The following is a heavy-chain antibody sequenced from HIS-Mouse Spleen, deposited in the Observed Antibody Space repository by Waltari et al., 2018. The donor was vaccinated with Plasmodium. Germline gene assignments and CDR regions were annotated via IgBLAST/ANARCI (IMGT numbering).Heavy chain of an antibody. Sequence: QVQLQESGPGLVKPSETLSLTCTVSGCSIRSYYWSWIRQPPGKGLAWIAYIYYSGITNHTPSLKSRVTISVDTSKNQFSLKLSSVTAADTAVFYCARGGYSSSSYYFDYWGQGTLVTVSS. V-gene: IGHV4-59*01. D-gene: IGHD6-6*01. J-gene: IGHJ4*02. CDR1: GCSIRSYY. CDR3: ARGGYSSSSYYFDY. CDR2: IYYSGIT.